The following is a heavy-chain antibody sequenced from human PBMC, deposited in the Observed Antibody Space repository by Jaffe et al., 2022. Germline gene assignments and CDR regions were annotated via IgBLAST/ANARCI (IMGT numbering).Heavy chain of an antibody. CDR3: VRPSQLWFGGYYFDY. CDR1: GYSFTSYW. Sequence: EVQLVQSGAEVKKPGESLKISCKGSGYSFTSYWIGWVRQMPGKGLEWMGIIYPGDSDTRYSPSFQGQVTISADKSISTAYLQWSSLKASDTAMYYCVRPSQLWFGGYYFDYWGQGTLVTVSS. V-gene: IGHV5-51*03. J-gene: IGHJ4*02. CDR2: IYPGDSDT. D-gene: IGHD3-10*01.